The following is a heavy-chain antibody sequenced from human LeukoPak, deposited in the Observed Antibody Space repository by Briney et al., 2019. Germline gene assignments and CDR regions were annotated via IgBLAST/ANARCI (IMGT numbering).Heavy chain of an antibody. CDR1: GGTFSSYA. D-gene: IGHD2-2*01. J-gene: IGHJ5*02. CDR2: IIPILGIA. CDR3: ARDRSEDIVVVPAAENWFDP. V-gene: IGHV1-69*04. Sequence: SVKVSCKASGGTFSSYAISWVRQAPGQGLEWMGRIIPILGIANYAQKFQGRVTITADKSTSTAYKELSSLRSEDTAVYYCARDRSEDIVVVPAAENWFDPWGQGTLVTVSS.